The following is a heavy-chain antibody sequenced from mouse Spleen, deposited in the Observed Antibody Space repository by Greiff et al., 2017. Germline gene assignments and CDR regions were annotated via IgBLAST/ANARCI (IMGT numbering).Heavy chain of an antibody. J-gene: IGHJ3*01. Sequence: EVQRVESGAELVRPGALVKLSCKASGFNIKDYYMHWVKQRPEQGLEWIGWIDPENGNTIYDPKFQGKASITADTSSNTAYLQLSSLTSEDTAVYYCARGAYGNLFAYWGQGTLVTVSA. V-gene: IGHV14-1*02. CDR1: GFNIKDYY. CDR2: IDPENGNT. D-gene: IGHD2-1*01. CDR3: ARGAYGNLFAY.